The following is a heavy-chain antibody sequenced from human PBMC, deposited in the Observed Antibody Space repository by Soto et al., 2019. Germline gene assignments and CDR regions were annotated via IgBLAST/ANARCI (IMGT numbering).Heavy chain of an antibody. V-gene: IGHV3-33*01. CDR2: IWYDGSNK. CDR1: GFTFSSYG. CDR3: ARDQEWATFYETTSFYFDY. Sequence: GGSLRLSCAASGFTFSSYGMHWVRQAPGKGLEWVAVIWYDGSNKYYADSVKGRFTISRDNSKNTLYLQMNSLRAEDTVVYYCARDQEWATFYETTSFYFDYWGQGTLVTVSS. D-gene: IGHD3-3*01. J-gene: IGHJ4*02.